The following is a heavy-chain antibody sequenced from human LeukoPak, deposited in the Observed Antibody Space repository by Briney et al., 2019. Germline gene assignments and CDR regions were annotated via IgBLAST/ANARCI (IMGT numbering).Heavy chain of an antibody. V-gene: IGHV3-21*01. CDR1: GFTFTNVW. Sequence: PGGSLRLSCVVSGFTFTNVWINWVRQAPGKGLEWVSSISSSSSYIYYADSVKGRFTISRDNGKNTLFLQMNSLRAEDAAVYYCVRGNDYGGPHYWGQGTLVTVSS. J-gene: IGHJ4*02. CDR3: VRGNDYGGPHY. CDR2: ISSSSSYI. D-gene: IGHD4-23*01.